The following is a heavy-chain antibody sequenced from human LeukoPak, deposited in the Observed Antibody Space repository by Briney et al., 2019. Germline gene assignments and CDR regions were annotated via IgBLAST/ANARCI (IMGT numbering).Heavy chain of an antibody. CDR2: ISSSSSGSRYI. Sequence: GGSLRLSCAASGSTFSSYSMNWVRQAPGKGLEWVSSISSSSSGSRYIYYADSVRGRFTISRDNAKNSLYLQMNSLRAEDTAVYYCAREYSSGWYFSRNYYYYGMDVWGQGTTVTVSS. CDR1: GSTFSSYS. D-gene: IGHD6-19*01. CDR3: AREYSSGWYFSRNYYYYGMDV. V-gene: IGHV3-21*01. J-gene: IGHJ6*02.